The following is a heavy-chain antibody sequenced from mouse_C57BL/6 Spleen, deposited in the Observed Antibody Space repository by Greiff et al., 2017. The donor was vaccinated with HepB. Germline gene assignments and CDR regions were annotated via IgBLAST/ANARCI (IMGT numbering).Heavy chain of an antibody. V-gene: IGHV1-74*01. CDR3: AIREDFYYGSSDWYFDV. CDR1: GYTFTSYW. Sequence: QVQLKQPGAELVKPGASVKVSCKASGYTFTSYWMHWVKQRPGQGLEWIGRIHPSDSDTNYNQKFKGKATLTVDKSSSTAYMQLSSLTSEDSAVYYCAIREDFYYGSSDWYFDVWGTGTTVTVSS. J-gene: IGHJ1*03. D-gene: IGHD1-1*01. CDR2: IHPSDSDT.